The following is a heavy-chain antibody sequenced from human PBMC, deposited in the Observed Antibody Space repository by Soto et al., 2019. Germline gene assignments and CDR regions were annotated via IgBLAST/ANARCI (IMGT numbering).Heavy chain of an antibody. Sequence: PGGSLRLSCSASGFTFSSYARIWVPQSPGKGLEWVSAISGSGGSTYYADSVKGRFTISRDNSKNTMYLQMNSLRAEDTAVYYCAKYRSGSYFDYWGQGTLVTVSS. D-gene: IGHD3-3*01. CDR2: ISGSGGST. V-gene: IGHV3-23*01. CDR3: AKYRSGSYFDY. CDR1: GFTFSSYA. J-gene: IGHJ4*02.